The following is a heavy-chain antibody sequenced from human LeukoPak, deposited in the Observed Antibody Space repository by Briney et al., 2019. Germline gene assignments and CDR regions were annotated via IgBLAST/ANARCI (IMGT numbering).Heavy chain of an antibody. CDR3: AKVTYYYDSSGYYYGWFDP. V-gene: IGHV3-23*01. D-gene: IGHD3-22*01. J-gene: IGHJ5*02. CDR2: IGGGGRST. CDR1: GFTFSSYA. Sequence: GGSLRLSCAASGFTFSSYAMSWVRQAPGKGLEWVSAIGGGGRSTYYADSVKGRFTISRDNSKNTLYLQMNSLRAEDTAVYYCAKVTYYYDSSGYYYGWFDPWGQGTLVTVSS.